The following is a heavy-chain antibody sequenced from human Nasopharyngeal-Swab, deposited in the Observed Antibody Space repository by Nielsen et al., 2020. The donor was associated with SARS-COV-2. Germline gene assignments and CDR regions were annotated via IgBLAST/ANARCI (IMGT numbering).Heavy chain of an antibody. Sequence: VRQMPGKGLEWVSSISHRGSFIYYADSVKGRFTISRDNAKNSLYLQINSLRAGDTAVYFCARDDTYGMDVWGQGTTVTVSS. V-gene: IGHV3-21*01. D-gene: IGHD3-22*01. CDR3: ARDDTYGMDV. CDR2: ISHRGSFI. J-gene: IGHJ6*02.